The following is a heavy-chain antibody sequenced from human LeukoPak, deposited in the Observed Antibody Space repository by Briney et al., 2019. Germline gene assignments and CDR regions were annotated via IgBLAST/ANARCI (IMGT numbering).Heavy chain of an antibody. D-gene: IGHD3-22*01. V-gene: IGHV4-38-2*02. CDR1: GVSISAYS. J-gene: IGHJ4*02. CDR2: IYHSGST. Sequence: PSETLSLTCTVSGVSISAYSWSWIRQPPGKGLEWIGSIYHSGSTYYNPSLKSRVTISVDTSKNQFSLKLSSVTAADTAVYYCARRLGVMNPFDYWGQGTLVTVSS. CDR3: ARRLGVMNPFDY.